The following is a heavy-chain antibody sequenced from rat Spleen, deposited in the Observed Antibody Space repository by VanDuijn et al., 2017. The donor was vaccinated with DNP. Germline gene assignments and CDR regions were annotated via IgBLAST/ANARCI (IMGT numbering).Heavy chain of an antibody. D-gene: IGHD1-4*01. CDR1: GFTFSDYA. CDR2: INTGGTNT. V-gene: IGHV5S23*01. J-gene: IGHJ2*01. CDR3: TTESAGLRVWDY. Sequence: EVQLVESGGGFVQPGGSLKLSCAASGFTFSDYAMAWVRQGPKKGLEWVASINTGGTNTYYRGSVKGRFTISRDNANGTLYLQMDSLRSEDTATYYCTTESAGLRVWDYWGQGVMGTVSS.